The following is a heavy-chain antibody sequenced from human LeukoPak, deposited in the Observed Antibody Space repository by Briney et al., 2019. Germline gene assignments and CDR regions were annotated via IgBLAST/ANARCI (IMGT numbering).Heavy chain of an antibody. V-gene: IGHV4-34*01. CDR2: INHSGST. CDR1: GGSFSGYY. Sequence: SETLSLTCAVYGGSFSGYYWSWIRQPPGKGLEWIGEINHSGSTNYNPSLKSRVTISVDTSKNQFSLKLSSVTAADTAVYYCARHLLRENWFDPWGQGTLVTVSS. J-gene: IGHJ5*02. D-gene: IGHD1-26*01. CDR3: ARHLLRENWFDP.